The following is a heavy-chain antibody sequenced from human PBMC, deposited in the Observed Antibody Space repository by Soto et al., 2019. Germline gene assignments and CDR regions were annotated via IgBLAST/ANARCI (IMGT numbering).Heavy chain of an antibody. CDR1: GYTFTNYY. CDR3: ASARYSRAPNLCDS. V-gene: IGHV1-2*02. Sequence: ASVKVSCKASGYTFTNYYIHWVRQAPGQGLEWMGWINPNSGGTSYAQKFQGRVTMTRNTSISTAYMEVSSLRSEDTAVYYCASARYSRAPNLCDSWGQGTLAT. D-gene: IGHD6-13*01. J-gene: IGHJ5*01. CDR2: INPNSGGT.